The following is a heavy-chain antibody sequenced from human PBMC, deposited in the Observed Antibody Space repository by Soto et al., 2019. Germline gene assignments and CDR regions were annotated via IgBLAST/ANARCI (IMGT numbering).Heavy chain of an antibody. CDR1: GFTFSSYS. J-gene: IGHJ6*02. CDR3: ASAHSWFGDYMDV. CDR2: ISSSSSYI. Sequence: PGGSLRLSCAASGFTFSSYSMNWVRQAPGKGLEWVSSISSSSSYIYYADSVKGRFTISRDNAKNSLYLQMNSLRAEDTAVYYCASAHSWFGDYMDVWGQGTTVTVSS. V-gene: IGHV3-21*01. D-gene: IGHD3-10*01.